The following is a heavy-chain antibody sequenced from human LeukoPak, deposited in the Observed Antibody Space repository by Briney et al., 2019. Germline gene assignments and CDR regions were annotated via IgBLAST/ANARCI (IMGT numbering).Heavy chain of an antibody. Sequence: GGSLRLSCAASGFTFSGYWMTWVRQAPGKGLEWVSSISWKGDNIGYADSVKGRFTTSRDNAKNSLFLQMNSLRPEDTALYFCAKVGVDPPLGHRGPSDHWGQGTLVTVSS. J-gene: IGHJ4*02. CDR3: AKVGVDPPLGHRGPSDH. CDR2: ISWKGDNI. CDR1: GFTFSGYW. V-gene: IGHV3-20*04. D-gene: IGHD1-14*01.